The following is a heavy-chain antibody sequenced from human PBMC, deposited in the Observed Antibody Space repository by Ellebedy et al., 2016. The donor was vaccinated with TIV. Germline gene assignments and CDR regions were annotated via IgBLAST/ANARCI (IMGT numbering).Heavy chain of an antibody. CDR1: GGSISGRSYY. CDR2: IYNSGTT. V-gene: IGHV4-39*07. CDR3: VRGQWLPNFDY. D-gene: IGHD6-19*01. J-gene: IGHJ4*02. Sequence: SETLSLXXTVPGGSISGRSYYWGWIRQPPGKGLEWIATIYNSGTTNYNPSLKSRVTISVDTSKNQFSLYLTSVTAADTAVHYCVRGQWLPNFDYWGQGTLVTVSS.